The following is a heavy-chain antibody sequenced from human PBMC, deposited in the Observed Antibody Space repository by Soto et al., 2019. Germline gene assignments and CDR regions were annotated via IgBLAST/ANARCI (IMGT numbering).Heavy chain of an antibody. CDR2: ISYDGSIK. D-gene: IGHD3-10*01. V-gene: IGHV3-30*18. J-gene: IGHJ4*02. CDR3: AKGGHVGSGNYHNPYYFDY. CDR1: GFTFSSYG. Sequence: QVQLVESGGGVVQPGRSLRLSCAASGFTFSSYGMHWVRQAPGKGLEWVAVISYDGSIKYYADSVKGRFTISRDNSKSTLDLQMNSLRVEDTAVYYCAKGGHVGSGNYHNPYYFDYWGQGTLVTVSS.